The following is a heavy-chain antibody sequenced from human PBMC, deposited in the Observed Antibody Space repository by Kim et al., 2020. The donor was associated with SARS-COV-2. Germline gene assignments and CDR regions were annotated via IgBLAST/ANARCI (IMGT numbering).Heavy chain of an antibody. J-gene: IGHJ4*02. CDR3: ARWDKTKLTLLDS. V-gene: IGHV1-18*01. CDR2: ISPSNGNT. CDR1: GYKFIDYG. D-gene: IGHD1-26*01. Sequence: ASVKVSCKASGYKFIDYGIAWVRLAAGQGPEWLGWISPSNGNTKSAQKVRDRVTLTTDISTRTAYLDLGGLTPEDTGTYFCARWDKTKLTLLDSGGQGT.